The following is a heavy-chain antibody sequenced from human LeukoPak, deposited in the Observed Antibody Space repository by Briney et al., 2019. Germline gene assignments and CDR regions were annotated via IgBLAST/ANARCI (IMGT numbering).Heavy chain of an antibody. J-gene: IGHJ4*02. CDR1: GFTFSSYS. Sequence: MAGGSLRLSCAASGFTFSSYSFNWVRQAPGKGLEWVSSINTVGTYIYYADSVRGRFTISRDNAENSLWLQMNSLRAEDSAVYYCARLRRNSDRSGFYYYYDYWGQGTLVSVSS. CDR3: ARLRRNSDRSGFYYYYDY. CDR2: INTVGTYI. V-gene: IGHV3-21*01. D-gene: IGHD3-22*01.